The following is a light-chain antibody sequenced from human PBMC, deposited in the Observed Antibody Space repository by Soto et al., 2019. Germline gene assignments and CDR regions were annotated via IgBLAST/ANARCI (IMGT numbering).Light chain of an antibody. Sequence: QSVLAQPASVSGSPGQSITISCTGTSSDVGNYNYVSWYQQHPGKAPKLMIYEVSYRPSGVSNRFSGSKSGNTASLTISGLQAEDEADYYCNSYTTSSTRVFGTGTKVTVL. CDR2: EVS. V-gene: IGLV2-14*01. J-gene: IGLJ1*01. CDR1: SSDVGNYNY. CDR3: NSYTTSSTRV.